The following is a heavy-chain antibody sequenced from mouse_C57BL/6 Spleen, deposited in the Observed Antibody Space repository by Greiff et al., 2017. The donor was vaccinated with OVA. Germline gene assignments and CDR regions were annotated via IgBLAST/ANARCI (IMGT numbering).Heavy chain of an antibody. D-gene: IGHD4-1*01. Sequence: DVQLQESGGGLVQPKGSLKLSCAASGFSFNTYAMHWVRQAPGKGLEWVARIRSKSNNYATSYVDSVKDRFTISRDDSESMLYLHMNNLKTEDTAMYYCVRQPNWRSMDYWGQGTSVTVSS. CDR3: VRQPNWRSMDY. V-gene: IGHV10-1*01. CDR1: GFSFNTYA. CDR2: IRSKSNNYAT. J-gene: IGHJ4*01.